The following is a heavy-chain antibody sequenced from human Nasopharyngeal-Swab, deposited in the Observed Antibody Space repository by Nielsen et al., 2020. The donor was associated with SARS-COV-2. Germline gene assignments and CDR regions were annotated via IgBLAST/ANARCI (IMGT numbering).Heavy chain of an antibody. CDR3: ARVSQYGRVMYFDY. V-gene: IGHV1-46*01. CDR1: GYTFTSYY. D-gene: IGHD2-8*01. CDR2: INPIGGST. J-gene: IGHJ4*02. Sequence: ASVQVSCKASGYTFTSYYIHWVRQAPGQGLEWMGIINPIGGSTRYAQKFQGRVTMTRDTSTSTVYMELSSLRSEDTAVYYCARVSQYGRVMYFDYWGQGTLVTVSS.